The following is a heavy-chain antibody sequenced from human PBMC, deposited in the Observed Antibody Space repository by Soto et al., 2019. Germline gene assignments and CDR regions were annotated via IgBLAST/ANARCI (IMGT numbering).Heavy chain of an antibody. V-gene: IGHV4-34*01. CDR1: GGSFSCYY. CDR2: INHSGST. J-gene: IGHJ4*02. Sequence: SETLSLTCAVYGGSFSCYYWSWIRQPPGKGLEWIGEINHSGSTNYNPSLKSRVTISVDTSKNQFSLKLSSVTAADTAVYYCARSYGDVDYWGQGTLVTVSS. D-gene: IGHD4-17*01. CDR3: ARSYGDVDY.